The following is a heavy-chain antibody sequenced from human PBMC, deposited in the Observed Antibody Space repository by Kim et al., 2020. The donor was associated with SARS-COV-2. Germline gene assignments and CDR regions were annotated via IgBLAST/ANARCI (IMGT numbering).Heavy chain of an antibody. D-gene: IGHD3-16*01. CDR2: INASGRSA. Sequence: ASVKVSCKASGYTFTSYHMHWVRQAPGQGLEWMGFINASGRSASYPQKFQGSVTMTRDTSTSTVYMELSSLRSEDTAVYYCAREGPNTYYFDYWGQGTLVTVSS. V-gene: IGHV1-46*01. CDR3: AREGPNTYYFDY. CDR1: GYTFTSYH. J-gene: IGHJ4*02.